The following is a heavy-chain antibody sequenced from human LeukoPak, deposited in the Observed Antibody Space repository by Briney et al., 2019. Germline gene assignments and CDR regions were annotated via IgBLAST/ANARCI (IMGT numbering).Heavy chain of an antibody. J-gene: IGHJ4*02. D-gene: IGHD3/OR15-3a*01. CDR2: VYYSGST. CDR1: GSSISSYY. Sequence: PSETLSLTCTVSGSSISSYYWSWIRQPPGKGLEWIGYVYYSGSTDYNPSLKSRVTISLDESKNQFSLNLRSVTAADTAVYYCARQALTRNFGLDHWSQGILVTVSS. V-gene: IGHV4-59*08. CDR3: ARQALTRNFGLDH.